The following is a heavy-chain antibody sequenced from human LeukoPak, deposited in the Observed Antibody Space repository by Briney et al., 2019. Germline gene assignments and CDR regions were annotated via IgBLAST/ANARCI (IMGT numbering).Heavy chain of an antibody. CDR3: ARQKYGDYRNAFDI. Sequence: SETLSLTCTVSGGSISSYYWSWIRQPPGKGLEWIGYIYYSGSTNYNPSLKSRVTISVDTSKNQFSLKLSSVTAADTAVYYCARQKYGDYRNAFDIWGQGRMVTVSS. CDR2: IYYSGST. CDR1: GGSISSYY. D-gene: IGHD4-17*01. V-gene: IGHV4-59*08. J-gene: IGHJ3*02.